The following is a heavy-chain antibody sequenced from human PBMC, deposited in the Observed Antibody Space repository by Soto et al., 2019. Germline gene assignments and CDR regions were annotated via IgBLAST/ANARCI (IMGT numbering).Heavy chain of an antibody. Sequence: PGGSLRLSCAASGFTFTNYGMHWVRQAPGKGLEWVAVIWYDGNNKYYADSVKGRFTISRDDSKNTVYLQMNSLRAEDTAVYYCARDLYSSSLDYWGQGTLVTVSS. CDR3: ARDLYSSSLDY. CDR1: GFTFTNYG. V-gene: IGHV3-33*01. J-gene: IGHJ4*02. D-gene: IGHD6-13*01. CDR2: IWYDGNNK.